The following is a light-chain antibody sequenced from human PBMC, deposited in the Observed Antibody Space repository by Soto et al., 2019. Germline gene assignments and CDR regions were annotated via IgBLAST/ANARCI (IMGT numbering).Light chain of an antibody. V-gene: IGKV3-20*01. J-gene: IGKJ1*01. CDR3: QHYGRSPPSWT. CDR2: DAS. CDR1: QSVSSNY. Sequence: EIVLPQSPGTLSLSPGERATLSCRASQSVSSNYLAWYQQQPGQPPSLLISDASSRATGIPDRFSGSGSGTDFTLTISALEPEDCAVYHCQHYGRSPPSWTFGQGTKVEIK.